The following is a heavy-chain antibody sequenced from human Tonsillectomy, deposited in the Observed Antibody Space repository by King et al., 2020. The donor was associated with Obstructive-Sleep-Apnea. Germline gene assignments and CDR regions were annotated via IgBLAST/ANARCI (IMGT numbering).Heavy chain of an antibody. CDR3: AKRPNGSGTSRLIHWYFDL. J-gene: IGHJ2*01. D-gene: IGHD3-10*01. CDR1: GFTLSSYV. CDR2: IVGSSGNT. V-gene: IGHV3-23*04. Sequence: EVQLVESGGGLVQPGGSLRLSCEASGFTLSSYVVSWVRQAPGKGLEWVSSIVGSSGNTYYADSVKGRFTISRANSKDTVFLEMNRLRTEDTAVYYCAKRPNGSGTSRLIHWYFDLWGRGTQVTVSS.